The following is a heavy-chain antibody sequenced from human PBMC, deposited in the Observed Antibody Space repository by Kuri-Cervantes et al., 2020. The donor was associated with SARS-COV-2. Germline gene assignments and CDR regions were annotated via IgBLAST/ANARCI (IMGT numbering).Heavy chain of an antibody. J-gene: IGHJ6*02. CDR2: IYTSGST. V-gene: IGHV4-4*07. D-gene: IGHD6-6*01. CDR1: GGSISSYY. Sequence: SETLSLTCTVSGGSISSYYWSWIRQPAGKGLEWIGRIYTSGSTNYNPSLKSRVTMSVDTSKNQFSLKLSSVTAADTAVYYCARARSSSSKYYYYYGMDVWGQGTTVTVSS. CDR3: ARARSSSSKYYYYYGMDV.